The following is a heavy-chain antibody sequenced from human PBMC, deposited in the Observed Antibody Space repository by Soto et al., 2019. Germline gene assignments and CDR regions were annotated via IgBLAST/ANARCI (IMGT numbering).Heavy chain of an antibody. J-gene: IGHJ6*02. Sequence: LRLSCSASGFTFSSYAMHWVRQAPGKGLEYVSAISSNGGSTYYADSVKGRFTISRDNSKNTLYLQMSSMRAEDTAVYYCVKDRRSSWYNYYYYGMDVWGQGTTVTVSS. D-gene: IGHD6-13*01. V-gene: IGHV3-64D*06. CDR1: GFTFSSYA. CDR3: VKDRRSSWYNYYYYGMDV. CDR2: ISSNGGST.